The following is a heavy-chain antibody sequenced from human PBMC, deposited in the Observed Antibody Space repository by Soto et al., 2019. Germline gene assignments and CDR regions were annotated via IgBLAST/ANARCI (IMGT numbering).Heavy chain of an antibody. V-gene: IGHV1-18*01. J-gene: IGHJ6*02. CDR1: GCTFTSYG. CDR2: ISAYNGNT. CDR3: ASEGGSSWYDYYYYYGMDV. Sequence: ASVKVSCKASGCTFTSYGISWVRQAPGQGLEWMGWISAYNGNTNYAQKLQGRVTMTTDTSTSTAYMELRSLRSDDTDVYYCASEGGSSWYDYYYYYGMDVWGQGTTVTVSS. D-gene: IGHD6-13*01.